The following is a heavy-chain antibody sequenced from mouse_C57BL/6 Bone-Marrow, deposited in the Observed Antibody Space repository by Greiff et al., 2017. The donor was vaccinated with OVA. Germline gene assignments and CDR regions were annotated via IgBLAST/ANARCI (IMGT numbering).Heavy chain of an antibody. CDR1: GFTFSSYA. CDR3: TRGTGTGFDY. CDR2: ISSGGDYI. D-gene: IGHD4-1*01. J-gene: IGHJ2*01. Sequence: DVMLVESGEGLVKPGGSLKLSCAASGFTFSSYAMSWVRQTPEKRLEWVAYISSGGDYIYYADTVKGRFTISRDNARNTLYLQMSSLKSEDTAMYYCTRGTGTGFDYWGQGTTLTVSS. V-gene: IGHV5-9-1*02.